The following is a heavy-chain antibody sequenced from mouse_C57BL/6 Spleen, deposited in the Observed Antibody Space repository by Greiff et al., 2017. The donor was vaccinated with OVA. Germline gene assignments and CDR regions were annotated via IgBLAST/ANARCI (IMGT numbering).Heavy chain of an antibody. CDR3: AEGELGEGFAY. Sequence: QVQLQQSGAELVKPGASVKISCTASGYAFSSYWMNWVKQRPGKGLEWIGQISPGDGDTNYTGKFKGKATLTADKSSSTAYMQLSSLTSEDSAVYFCAEGELGEGFAYWGQGTLVTVSA. J-gene: IGHJ3*01. CDR1: GYAFSSYW. V-gene: IGHV1-80*01. CDR2: ISPGDGDT. D-gene: IGHD4-1*01.